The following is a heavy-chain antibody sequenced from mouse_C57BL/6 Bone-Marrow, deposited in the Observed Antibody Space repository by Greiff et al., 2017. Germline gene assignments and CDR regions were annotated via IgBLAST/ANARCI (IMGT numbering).Heavy chain of an antibody. Sequence: EVKVVESGGGLVQPGGSLKLSCAASGFTFSDYYMYWVRQTPEKRLEWVAYISNGGGSTYYPDTVKGRFTISRDNAKNTLYLQMSRLKSEDTAMYYCARHDYDWGYAMDYWGQGTSVTVSS. V-gene: IGHV5-12*01. CDR2: ISNGGGST. CDR3: ARHDYDWGYAMDY. D-gene: IGHD2-4*01. CDR1: GFTFSDYY. J-gene: IGHJ4*01.